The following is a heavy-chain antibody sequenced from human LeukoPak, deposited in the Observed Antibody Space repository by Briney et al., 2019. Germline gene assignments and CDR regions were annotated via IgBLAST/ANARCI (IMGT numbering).Heavy chain of an antibody. D-gene: IGHD6-13*01. CDR2: IYSGGAT. V-gene: IGHV3-66*01. CDR3: ARGIAAAGDLGD. Sequence: GGSLRLSCAVSGFTVSNNYVSWVRQAPGKGLEWVSIIYSGGATYYADSVKGRFTISRDNSKNTLYLQMNSLRAEDTAVYYCARGIAAAGDLGDWGQGTLVTVSS. J-gene: IGHJ4*02. CDR1: GFTVSNNY.